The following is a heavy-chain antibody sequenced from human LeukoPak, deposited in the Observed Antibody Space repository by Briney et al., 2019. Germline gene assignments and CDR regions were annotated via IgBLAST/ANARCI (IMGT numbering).Heavy chain of an antibody. D-gene: IGHD3-9*01. CDR1: GYTFTSYC. CDR2: ISAYNGNT. CDR3: ARVLDDILTGYYPFDY. J-gene: IGHJ4*02. V-gene: IGHV1-18*04. Sequence: ASVKVSCKASGYTFTSYCISWVRQAPGQGLEWMGWISAYNGNTNYAQKLQGRVTMTTDTSTSTAYMELRSLRSDDTAVYYCARVLDDILTGYYPFDYWGQGTLVTVSS.